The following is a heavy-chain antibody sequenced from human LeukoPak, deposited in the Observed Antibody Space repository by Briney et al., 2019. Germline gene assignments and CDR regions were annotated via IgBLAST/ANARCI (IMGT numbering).Heavy chain of an antibody. Sequence: GGSLRLSCAASGFAFSNDWMSWVRQAPGKGLEWVGRIKSKTSGGTTDYAAPVKGRFAISRDDSKNMLYLQMDSLKTEDTAVYYCTVIQGWGLGGYYVDYWGQGTLVTVSS. CDR3: TVIQGWGLGGYYVDY. CDR1: GFAFSNDW. D-gene: IGHD3-10*01. J-gene: IGHJ4*02. V-gene: IGHV3-15*01. CDR2: IKSKTSGGTT.